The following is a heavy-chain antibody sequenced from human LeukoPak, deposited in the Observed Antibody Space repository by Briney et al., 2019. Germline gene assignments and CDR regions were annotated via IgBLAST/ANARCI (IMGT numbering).Heavy chain of an antibody. D-gene: IGHD4-17*01. CDR1: GGSISSGGYY. J-gene: IGHJ4*02. V-gene: IGHV4-31*03. Sequence: SETLSLTCTVSGGSISSGGYYWSWIRQHPGKGLEWIGYIYYSGSTCYNPSLKSRVTISVDTSKNQFSLKLSSVTAADTAVYYCARVYGDYDLWFDYWGQGTLVTVSS. CDR3: ARVYGDYDLWFDY. CDR2: IYYSGST.